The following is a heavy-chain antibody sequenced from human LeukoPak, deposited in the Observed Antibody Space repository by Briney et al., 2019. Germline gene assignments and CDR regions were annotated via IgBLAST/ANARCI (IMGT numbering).Heavy chain of an antibody. D-gene: IGHD4-17*01. CDR2: ISGSGGST. V-gene: IGHV3-23*01. CDR3: AKIDYGDYADY. J-gene: IGHJ4*02. Sequence: HSGGSLRLSCAASGFTFSSYAMSWVRQAPGKGLEWVSAISGSGGSTYYADSVKGWFTISRDNSKNTLYLQMNSLRAEDTAVYYCAKIDYGDYADYWGQGTLVTVSS. CDR1: GFTFSSYA.